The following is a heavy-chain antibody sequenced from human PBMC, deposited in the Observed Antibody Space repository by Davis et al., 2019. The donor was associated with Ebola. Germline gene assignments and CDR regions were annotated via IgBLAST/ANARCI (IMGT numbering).Heavy chain of an antibody. Sequence: PGGSLRFSCAASGFTFSSYAMHWVRQAPGKGLEWVAVISYDGSNKYYADSVKGRFTISRDNSKNTLYVQMNSLRAEDTAVYYCARPSWGPYYYYYAMDVWGKGTTVTVSS. D-gene: IGHD7-27*01. J-gene: IGHJ6*04. CDR3: ARPSWGPYYYYYAMDV. CDR1: GFTFSSYA. CDR2: ISYDGSNK. V-gene: IGHV3-30-3*01.